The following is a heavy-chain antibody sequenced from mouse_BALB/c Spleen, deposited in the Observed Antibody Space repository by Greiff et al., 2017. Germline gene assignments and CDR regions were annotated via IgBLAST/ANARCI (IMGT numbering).Heavy chain of an antibody. D-gene: IGHD2-10*02. Sequence: QVQLQQSGAELVKPGASVKLSCKASGYTFTSYYMYWVKQRPGQGLEWIGEINPSNGGTNFNEKFKSKATLTVDKSSSTAYMQLSSLTSEDSAVYDCTRSSYGNPAWFAYWGQGTLVTVSA. CDR2: INPSNGGT. CDR1: GYTFTSYY. V-gene: IGHV1S81*02. J-gene: IGHJ3*01. CDR3: TRSSYGNPAWFAY.